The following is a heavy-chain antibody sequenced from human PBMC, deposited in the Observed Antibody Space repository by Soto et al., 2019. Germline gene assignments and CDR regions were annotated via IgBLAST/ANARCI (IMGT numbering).Heavy chain of an antibody. CDR3: ARTPTPLYYYYYGMDV. Sequence: GGSLRLSCAASGFTFSSYAMHWVRQAPGKGLEWVAVISYDGSNKYYADSVKGRFTISRDNSKNTLYLQMNSLRAEDTAVYYCARTPTPLYYYYYGMDVWGQATTVTVSS. CDR1: GFTFSSYA. J-gene: IGHJ6*02. CDR2: ISYDGSNK. V-gene: IGHV3-30-3*01.